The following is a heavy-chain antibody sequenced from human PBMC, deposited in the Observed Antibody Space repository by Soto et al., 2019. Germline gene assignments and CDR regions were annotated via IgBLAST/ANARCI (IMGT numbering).Heavy chain of an antibody. CDR1: GGTFSSYA. D-gene: IGHD2-15*01. J-gene: IGHJ6*02. CDR3: ALGYGSGGSCFEIYGMDV. CDR2: IIPIFGTA. Sequence: QVQLVQSGAEVKKPGSSVKVSCKASGGTFSSYAISWVRQAPGQGLEWMGGIIPIFGTANYAQKFQGRVTITADESTSTAYMELSSLRSEDTAVYYCALGYGSGGSCFEIYGMDVWGQGTTVTVSS. V-gene: IGHV1-69*01.